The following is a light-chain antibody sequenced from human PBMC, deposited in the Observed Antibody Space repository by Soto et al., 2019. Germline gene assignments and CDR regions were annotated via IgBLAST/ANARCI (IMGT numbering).Light chain of an antibody. Sequence: EIVLTQSPATLSLSPGERATLSCRASQSVSSYLAWYQQKPGQAPRLLIYDASNRATGIPARFSGSGSGTEFTLTISSLEAEDFAVYYCHQRTNWPPAFGQGTRLEI. V-gene: IGKV3-11*01. CDR2: DAS. CDR3: HQRTNWPPA. CDR1: QSVSSY. J-gene: IGKJ5*01.